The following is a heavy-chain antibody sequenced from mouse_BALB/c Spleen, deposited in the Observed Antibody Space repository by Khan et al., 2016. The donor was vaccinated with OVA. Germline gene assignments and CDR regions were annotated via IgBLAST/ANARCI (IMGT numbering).Heavy chain of an antibody. CDR1: GFTFSPYS. D-gene: IGHD4-1*01. Sequence: EVALVESGGDLVKSGGSLKLSCAASGFTFSPYSMSWVRQTPDKRLEWVATISSDGDYTYYPDSVKGRFNISRDNAKNTLYLQMSSLKSEDTARYYCATHLTGSFAYWGQGTLVTVSA. V-gene: IGHV5-6*01. CDR2: ISSDGDYT. CDR3: ATHLTGSFAY. J-gene: IGHJ3*01.